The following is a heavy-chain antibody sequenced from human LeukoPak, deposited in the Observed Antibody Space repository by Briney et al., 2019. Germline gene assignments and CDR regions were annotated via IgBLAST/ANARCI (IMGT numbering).Heavy chain of an antibody. V-gene: IGHV3-23*01. CDR1: GFTFSSSW. J-gene: IGHJ2*01. CDR3: AKYPVTRVWYFDL. D-gene: IGHD4-17*01. CDR2: ISGSGGST. Sequence: GGSLRLSCAASGFTFSSSWMSWVRQAPGKGLEWVSAISGSGGSTYYADSVKGRFTISRDNSKNTLYLQMNSLRAEDTAVYYCAKYPVTRVWYFDLWGRGTLVTVSS.